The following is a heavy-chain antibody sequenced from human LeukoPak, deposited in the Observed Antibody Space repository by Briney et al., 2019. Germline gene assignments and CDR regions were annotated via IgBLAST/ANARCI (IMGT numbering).Heavy chain of an antibody. CDR3: ARTYSSSWSYGYYYYYYMDV. D-gene: IGHD6-13*01. Sequence: SETLSLTCTVSGGSISSYYWSWIRQPAGKGLEWIGRIYTSGSTNYNPSLKSRVTISVDTSKNQFSLKLSSVTAADTAVYYCARTYSSSWSYGYYYYYYMDVWGKGTTVTISS. CDR2: IYTSGST. CDR1: GGSISSYY. V-gene: IGHV4-4*07. J-gene: IGHJ6*03.